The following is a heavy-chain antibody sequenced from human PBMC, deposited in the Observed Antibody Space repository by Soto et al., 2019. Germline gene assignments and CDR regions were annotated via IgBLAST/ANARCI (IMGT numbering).Heavy chain of an antibody. CDR1: GFTFSIYW. CDR3: ARVRIAVADTPFGY. CDR2: INSDGSRT. D-gene: IGHD6-19*01. J-gene: IGHJ4*02. Sequence: EVHLVASGGGLVQPAGSLRRSCAASGFTFSIYWMHWVRQSPGKGLVWVSRINSDGSRTRYADSGKGRFTISRANANNTLYLQMNSLRAEDTAVYYCARVRIAVADTPFGYWGQGTLVTVSS. V-gene: IGHV3-74*01.